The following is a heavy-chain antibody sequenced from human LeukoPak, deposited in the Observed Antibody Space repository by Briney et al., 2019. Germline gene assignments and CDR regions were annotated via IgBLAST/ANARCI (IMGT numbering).Heavy chain of an antibody. Sequence: GGSLRLSCAASGFTFSSYSMNWVRQAPGKGLEWVSSISTGGSYTYYADSVKGRFTISRDNAKNSLYLQMNSLRAEDTALYYCARVRASGYDYFDYWAREPWSPSPQ. D-gene: IGHD5-12*01. CDR3: ARVRASGYDYFDY. CDR1: GFTFSSYS. CDR2: ISTGGSYT. J-gene: IGHJ4*02. V-gene: IGHV3-21*01.